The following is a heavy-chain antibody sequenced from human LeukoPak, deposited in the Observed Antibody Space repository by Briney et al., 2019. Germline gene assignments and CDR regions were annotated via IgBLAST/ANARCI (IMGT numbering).Heavy chain of an antibody. CDR3: ASTITMVWGVPRRLIDY. CDR1: GGSFSGYY. CDR2: INHSGGT. V-gene: IGHV4-34*01. J-gene: IGHJ4*02. D-gene: IGHD3-10*01. Sequence: SETLSLTCAVYGGSFSGYYWSWIRQPPGKGLEWIGEINHSGGTNYNPSLKSRVTISVDTSKNQFSLKLSSVTAADTAVYYCASTITMVWGVPRRLIDYWGQGTLVTVSS.